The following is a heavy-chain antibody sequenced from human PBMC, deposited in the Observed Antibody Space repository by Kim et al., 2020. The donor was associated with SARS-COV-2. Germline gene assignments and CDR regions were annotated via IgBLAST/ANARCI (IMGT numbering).Heavy chain of an antibody. CDR2: ISAYNGNT. D-gene: IGHD3-9*01. J-gene: IGHJ4*02. CDR1: GYTFTSYG. CDR3: ARERGYYDILTGYPDDY. Sequence: ASVKVSCKASGYTFTSYGISWVRQAPGQGLEWMGWISAYNGNTNYAQKLQGRVTMTTDTSTSTAYMELRSLRSDDTAVYYCARERGYYDILTGYPDDYWAQGTLVTVSS. V-gene: IGHV1-18*01.